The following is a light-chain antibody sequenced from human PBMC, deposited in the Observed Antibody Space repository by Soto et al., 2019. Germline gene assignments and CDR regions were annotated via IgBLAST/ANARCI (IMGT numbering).Light chain of an antibody. CDR3: QQYGSSPRFT. V-gene: IGKV3-20*01. CDR2: GAS. J-gene: IGKJ3*01. CDR1: QSVSSSY. Sequence: EIVLTQSPGTLSLSTGERATLSWRASQSVSSSYLAWYQQKPGQAPRLLIYGASSRATGIPDRFSGSGSGTDFTPTISRLEPEDFAVYYCQQYGSSPRFTFGPGTKVDIK.